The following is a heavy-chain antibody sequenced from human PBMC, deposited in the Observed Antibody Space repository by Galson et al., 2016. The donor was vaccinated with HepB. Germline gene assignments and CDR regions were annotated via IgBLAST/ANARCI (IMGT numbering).Heavy chain of an antibody. CDR2: IDYSGST. V-gene: IGHV4-59*01. D-gene: IGHD5-24*01. J-gene: IGHJ4*02. Sequence: EWIAYIDYSGSTNYNPYLKSRVTISVDTSKNQFSLKLSSVTAADTAVYYCAREGDGYIIDHWGQGTLVTVSS. CDR3: AREGDGYIIDH.